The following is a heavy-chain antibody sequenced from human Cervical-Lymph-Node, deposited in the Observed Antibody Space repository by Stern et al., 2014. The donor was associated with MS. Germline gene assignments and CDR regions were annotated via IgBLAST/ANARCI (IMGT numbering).Heavy chain of an antibody. CDR1: GYTFTSYD. CDR2: KNHYKGNA. V-gene: IGHV1-8*01. CDR3: ARGRELLSLDY. D-gene: IGHD1-26*01. Sequence: QVQLVQSGAEVKKPGASVKVSCKASGYTFTSYDINWVRQGPGQGLEWMGWKNHYKGNAVYAQKFQGRVTVTRETSASTAYLELTSLRSEDTAVFHCARGRELLSLDYWGQGTLVTVSS. J-gene: IGHJ4*02.